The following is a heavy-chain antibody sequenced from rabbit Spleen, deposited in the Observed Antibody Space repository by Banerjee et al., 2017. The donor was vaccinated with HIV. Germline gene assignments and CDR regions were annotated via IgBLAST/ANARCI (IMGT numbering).Heavy chain of an antibody. CDR2: IYVNNNGNT. V-gene: IGHV1S45*01. D-gene: IGHD7-1*01. J-gene: IGHJ6*01. CDR3: ARDSDTGGVGKTGGLDL. Sequence: QEQLEESGGGLVKPEGSLTLTCKASGFSFSDKDVMCWVRQAPGKGLEWIACIYVNNNGNTYYASWAKGRFTISKTSSTTVTLEMTSLTAADTATYFCARDSDTGGVGKTGGLDLWGQGTLVTVS. CDR1: GFSFSDKDV.